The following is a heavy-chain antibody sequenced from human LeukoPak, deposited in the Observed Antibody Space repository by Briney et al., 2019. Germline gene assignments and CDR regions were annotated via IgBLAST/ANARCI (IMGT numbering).Heavy chain of an antibody. CDR2: IFPGDSDT. V-gene: IGHV5-51*01. D-gene: IGHD1-14*01. CDR1: GYTFTSYW. J-gene: IGHJ5*02. CDR3: ARQPGSGA. Sequence: GESLKISCKGSGYTFTSYWVAWVRQTPGKGLEYMGIIFPGDSDTRYSPSFEGQVTISADKSIDTANLQWRSLRASDTAMYYCARQPGSGAWGQGTLVTVSA.